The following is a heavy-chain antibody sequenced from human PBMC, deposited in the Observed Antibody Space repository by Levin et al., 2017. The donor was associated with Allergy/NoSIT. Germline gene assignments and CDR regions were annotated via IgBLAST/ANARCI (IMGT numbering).Heavy chain of an antibody. CDR2: IIPILGIA. Sequence: GGSLRLSCKASGGTFSSYTISWVRQAPGQGLEWMGRIIPILGIANYAQKFQGRVTITADKSTSTAYMELSSLRSEDTAVYYCARDQFCSGGSCSFDYWGQGTLVTVSS. J-gene: IGHJ4*02. CDR3: ARDQFCSGGSCSFDY. CDR1: GGTFSSYT. V-gene: IGHV1-69*04. D-gene: IGHD2-15*01.